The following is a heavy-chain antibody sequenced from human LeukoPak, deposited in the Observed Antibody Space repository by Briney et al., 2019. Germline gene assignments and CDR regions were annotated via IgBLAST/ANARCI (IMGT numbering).Heavy chain of an antibody. J-gene: IGHJ4*02. D-gene: IGHD5-24*01. CDR2: INPNSGGT. V-gene: IGHV1-2*04. CDR3: ARDSGDGYNYVGY. Sequence: ASVKVSCKASGYTFTGYYMHWVRQAPGQGLGWLGWINPNSGGTNYAQKFQGWVTMTRDTSISTAYMELSRLRSDDTAVYYCARDSGDGYNYVGYWGQGTLVTVSS. CDR1: GYTFTGYY.